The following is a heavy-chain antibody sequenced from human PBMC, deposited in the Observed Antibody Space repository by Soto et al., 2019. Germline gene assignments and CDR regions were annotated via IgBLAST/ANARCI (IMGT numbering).Heavy chain of an antibody. J-gene: IGHJ4*02. CDR3: AKSPATVTYYFEY. Sequence: QILSFAASGFTFSSYAMSWVRQAPGKGLEWVSAISGSGGSTYYADSVKGRFTISRDNSKNTLYLQMNSLRAEDTAVYYCAKSPATVTYYFEYWGKGNMVSVSS. CDR1: GFTFSSYA. V-gene: IGHV3-23*01. D-gene: IGHD4-17*01. CDR2: ISGSGGST.